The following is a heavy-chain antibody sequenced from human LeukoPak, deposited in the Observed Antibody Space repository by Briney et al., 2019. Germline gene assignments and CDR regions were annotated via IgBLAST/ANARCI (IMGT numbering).Heavy chain of an antibody. CDR1: GYTFTSYF. CDR3: ARRYCSSTSCHNNWFDP. D-gene: IGHD2-2*02. V-gene: IGHV1-46*01. Sequence: ASVKVSFKASGYTFTSYFMHWVRQAPGQGLEWMGIISPSGGSTGYAQKFQDRVIMTRDTSTSTVYMELSSLRSEDTAVYYCARRYCSSTSCHNNWFDPWGQGTLVTVSS. J-gene: IGHJ5*02. CDR2: ISPSGGST.